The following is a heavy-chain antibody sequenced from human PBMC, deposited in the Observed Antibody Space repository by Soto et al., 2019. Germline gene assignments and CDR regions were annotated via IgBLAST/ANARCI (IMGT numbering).Heavy chain of an antibody. J-gene: IGHJ6*02. CDR1: GGTFSSYA. Sequence: QVQLVQSGAEVKKPGSSVKVSCKASGGTFSSYAISWVRQAPGQGLEWMGGIIPIFGTANYAQKFQGRVTITADESTSTAYMELSSLRSEDTAVYYCARDQIAVAGSFYYYDGMDVWGQGTTVTVSS. CDR2: IIPIFGTA. D-gene: IGHD6-19*01. V-gene: IGHV1-69*01. CDR3: ARDQIAVAGSFYYYDGMDV.